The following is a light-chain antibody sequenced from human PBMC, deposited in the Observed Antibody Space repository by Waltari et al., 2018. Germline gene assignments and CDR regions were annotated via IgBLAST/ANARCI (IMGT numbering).Light chain of an antibody. V-gene: IGKV1-8*01. CDR2: AAS. CDR1: QGISSY. J-gene: IGKJ4*01. CDR3: QQYYSYPPLT. Sequence: AIRMTQSPSSFSASTDDRVTITCRASQGISSYLAWYQQKPGKAPKLLIYAASTLQSGVQSRFSGSGSGTDFTLTISGLQSEDFATYYCQQYYSYPPLTFGGGTKVEIK.